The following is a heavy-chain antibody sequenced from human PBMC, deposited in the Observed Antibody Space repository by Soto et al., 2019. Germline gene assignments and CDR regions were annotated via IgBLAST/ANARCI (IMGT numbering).Heavy chain of an antibody. CDR3: TRRAAARDD. Sequence: EVQLVESGGGLVQPGGSLKLSCAASGFTFSGSAMHWVRQASGKGLEWVGRIRSKANSYATAYAASVKGRFTISRDDSKNTAYLQMNSLKPEDTAVYYCTRRAAARDDWGQGTLVTVSS. J-gene: IGHJ4*02. D-gene: IGHD6-25*01. CDR1: GFTFSGSA. CDR2: IRSKANSYAT. V-gene: IGHV3-73*01.